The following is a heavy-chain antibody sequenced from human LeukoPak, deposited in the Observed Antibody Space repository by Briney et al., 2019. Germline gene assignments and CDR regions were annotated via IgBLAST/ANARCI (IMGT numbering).Heavy chain of an antibody. D-gene: IGHD3-3*01. Sequence: SETLSLTCSVSGGSISSYYWSWIRQPPGKGLEWIGYVYYSGSTNYNPSLKSRVTISVGTSKNQFSLKLRSVTAADTAVYYCARGSPAIFGVVIMNFGVDYWGQGALVTVSS. V-gene: IGHV4-59*01. J-gene: IGHJ4*02. CDR3: ARGSPAIFGVVIMNFGVDY. CDR1: GGSISSYY. CDR2: VYYSGST.